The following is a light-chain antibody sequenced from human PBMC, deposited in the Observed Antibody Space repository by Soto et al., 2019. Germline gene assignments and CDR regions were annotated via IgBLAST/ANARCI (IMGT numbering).Light chain of an antibody. CDR2: RNN. J-gene: IGLJ3*02. Sequence: QSVLTQPPSASVTPGQWVTISCSGSSSNIGNNCVFWYQQFPGMAPKLLIYRNNQRPSGVPDRFSGSKSGTSASLAIAGLRSEDESDYYCASWDDSLNGPVFGGGTKLTVL. CDR3: ASWDDSLNGPV. V-gene: IGLV1-47*01. CDR1: SSNIGNNC.